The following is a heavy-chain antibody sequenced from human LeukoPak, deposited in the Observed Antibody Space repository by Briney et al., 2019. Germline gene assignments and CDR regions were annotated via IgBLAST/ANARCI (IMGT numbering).Heavy chain of an antibody. CDR2: ISSSGSTI. CDR1: GFTFTNYW. V-gene: IGHV3-48*04. Sequence: GGSLRLSCAVSGFTFTNYWMSWARQSPGKGLEWVSYISSSGSTIYYADSVKGRFTISRDNAKNSLYLQMNSLRAEDTAVYYCARDRGFWVTMVRGVMRIDYWGQGTLVTVSS. CDR3: ARDRGFWVTMVRGVMRIDY. J-gene: IGHJ4*02. D-gene: IGHD3-10*01.